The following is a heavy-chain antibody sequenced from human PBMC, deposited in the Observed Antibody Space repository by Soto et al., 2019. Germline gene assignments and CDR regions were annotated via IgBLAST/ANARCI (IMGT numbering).Heavy chain of an antibody. CDR1: GFTFTSSA. V-gene: IGHV1-58*01. J-gene: IGHJ6*02. CDR3: AAHEVGSSWYPYYYYGMEV. D-gene: IGHD6-13*01. CDR2: IVVGSGNT. Sequence: SAKVSCKASGFTFTSSAVQWVRQARGERLEWIGWIVVGSGNTNYAQKFQERVTITRDMSTSTAYMELSSLRSEDTPVYYCAAHEVGSSWYPYYYYGMEVRGQGTTVTVSS.